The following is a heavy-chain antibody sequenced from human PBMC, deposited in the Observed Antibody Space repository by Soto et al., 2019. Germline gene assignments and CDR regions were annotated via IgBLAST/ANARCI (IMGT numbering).Heavy chain of an antibody. CDR2: INAGNGNT. Sequence: ASVKVSCKASGYTFTSYAMHWVRQAPGQRLEWMGWINAGNGNTKYSQKFQGRVTTTRDTSASTAYMELSSLRSEDTAVYYCARERILGGFDPWGQGTLVTVSS. CDR3: ARERILGGFDP. J-gene: IGHJ5*02. V-gene: IGHV1-3*01. D-gene: IGHD2-15*01. CDR1: GYTFTSYA.